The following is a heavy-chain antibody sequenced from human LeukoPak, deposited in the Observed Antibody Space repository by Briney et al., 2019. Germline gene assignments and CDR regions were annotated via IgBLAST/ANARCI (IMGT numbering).Heavy chain of an antibody. V-gene: IGHV4-30-2*01. Sequence: SETLSLTCTVPGGSISSGGYSWSWIRQPPGKGLEWIGYVYHTGHTYYNPSLKSRVTISVDTSKNQFSLKLSSVTAADTAVYYCARYFDSLYNWFDPWGQGTLVTVSS. CDR3: ARYFDSLYNWFDP. D-gene: IGHD3-9*01. CDR1: GGSISSGGYS. J-gene: IGHJ5*02. CDR2: VYHTGHT.